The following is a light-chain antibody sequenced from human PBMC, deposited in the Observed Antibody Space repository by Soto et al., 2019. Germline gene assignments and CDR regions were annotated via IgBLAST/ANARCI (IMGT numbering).Light chain of an antibody. CDR1: QTISTY. J-gene: IGKJ1*01. CDR3: QQSYSTSWT. Sequence: DIQITQSPSPLSASVGDRVTITCRASQTISTYLNWYQQKPRKAPKLLIYAASSLQRGVPSRFSGSGSGTDFTLTISSLQPEDFATYYCQQSYSTSWTFGQGTKVDIK. CDR2: AAS. V-gene: IGKV1-39*01.